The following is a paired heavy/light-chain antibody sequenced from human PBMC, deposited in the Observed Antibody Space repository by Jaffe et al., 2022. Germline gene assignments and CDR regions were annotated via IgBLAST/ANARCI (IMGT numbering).Light chain of an antibody. CDR3: LQDYNYPRT. J-gene: IGKJ4*01. Sequence: AIQMTQSPSSLSASVGDRVTITCRASQGIRNDLGWYQQKPGKAPKLLIYAASSLQSGVPSRFSGSGSGTDFTLTISSLQPEDFATYYCLQDYNYPRTFGGGTKVEIK. V-gene: IGKV1-6*01. CDR2: AAS. CDR1: QGIRND.
Heavy chain of an antibody. CDR3: ARGKVGLVVYAITPSYYYYYMDV. CDR1: GYTFTSYD. J-gene: IGHJ6*03. V-gene: IGHV1-8*01. CDR2: MNPNSGNT. D-gene: IGHD2-8*02. Sequence: QVQLVQSGAEVKKPGASVKVSCKASGYTFTSYDINWVRQATGQGLEWMGWMNPNSGNTGYAQKFQGRVTMTRNTSISTAYMELSSLRSEDTAVYYCARGKVGLVVYAITPSYYYYYMDVWGKGTTVTVSS.